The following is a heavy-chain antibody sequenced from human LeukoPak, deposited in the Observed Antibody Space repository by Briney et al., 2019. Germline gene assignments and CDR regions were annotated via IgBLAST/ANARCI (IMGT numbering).Heavy chain of an antibody. D-gene: IGHD3-3*01. CDR2: ISSGSSFI. Sequence: PGGSLRLSCTASGFTFSSYSMSWIRQAPGKGLEWVSSISSGSSFIHYADSVKGRFTISRDNAKNSVYLQMNSLRAEDTAVFYCAREVGFWSGYWYYFDYWGQGTLVTVSS. CDR1: GFTFSSYS. J-gene: IGHJ4*02. CDR3: AREVGFWSGYWYYFDY. V-gene: IGHV3-21*01.